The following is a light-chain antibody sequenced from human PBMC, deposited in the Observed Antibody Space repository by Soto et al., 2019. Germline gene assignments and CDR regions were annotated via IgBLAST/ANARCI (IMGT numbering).Light chain of an antibody. Sequence: QSVLTQPPSLSGAPGQNIIISCTGGGSNIGAGFDVHWYQQLPGTAPKLLIYGNTNRPSGVPDRFSGSKSGTSASLVITGLLAEDEADYYCQSYDTGLSGPVVFGGGTKLTVL. CDR1: GSNIGAGFD. J-gene: IGLJ2*01. V-gene: IGLV1-40*01. CDR3: QSYDTGLSGPVV. CDR2: GNT.